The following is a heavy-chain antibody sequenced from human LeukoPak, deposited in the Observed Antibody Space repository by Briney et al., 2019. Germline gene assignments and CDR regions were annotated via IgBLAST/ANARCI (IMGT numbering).Heavy chain of an antibody. CDR1: GFTFSNAW. J-gene: IGHJ5*02. D-gene: IGHD3-22*01. CDR3: TTDLHYDST. Sequence: GGSLRLSCAAPGFTFSNAWMSWVRQAPGKGLEWVGRIKGKTDGGTTDYAAPVKGRFTISRDDSKNTLYLQMNSLKTEDTAVYYCTTDLHYDSTWGQGTLVTVSS. CDR2: IKGKTDGGTT. V-gene: IGHV3-15*01.